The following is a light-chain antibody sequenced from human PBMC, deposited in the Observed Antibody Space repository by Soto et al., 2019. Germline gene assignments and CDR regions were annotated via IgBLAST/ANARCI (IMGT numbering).Light chain of an antibody. Sequence: DIQMTQSPSTLSASVGDRVTITCRASQSISSWLAWYQQKPGKAPNLLIHEASRLESAVPSRFIGSASGTEFTFTINSLLSDDFGHYFCQQYCSYPETFGQGTKVEIK. CDR1: QSISSW. CDR2: EAS. CDR3: QQYCSYPET. V-gene: IGKV1-5*03. J-gene: IGKJ1*01.